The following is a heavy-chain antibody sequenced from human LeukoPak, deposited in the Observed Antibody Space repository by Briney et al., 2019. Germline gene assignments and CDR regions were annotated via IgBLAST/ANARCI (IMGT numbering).Heavy chain of an antibody. CDR3: ARGLSGVRGVDYVFDS. V-gene: IGHV3-13*04. J-gene: IGHJ3*02. CDR1: GFNFRSSD. CDR2: IATGGGT. D-gene: IGHD3-10*01. Sequence: GGSLRLSFAASGFNFRSSDMHWVRQATGKGLEWVSVIATGGGTYYPDSVKGRFTISRENAKNSLYLQMNSLTAGDTAVYYCARGLSGVRGVDYVFDSWGQGTLVTVSS.